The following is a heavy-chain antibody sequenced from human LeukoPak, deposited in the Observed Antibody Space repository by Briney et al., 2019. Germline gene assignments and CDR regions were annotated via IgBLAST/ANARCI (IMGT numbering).Heavy chain of an antibody. CDR2: IYTSGST. V-gene: IGHV4-4*07. CDR1: GGSISSYY. CDR3: ARSGSYYSATIDY. D-gene: IGHD3-10*01. J-gene: IGHJ4*02. Sequence: SETPSLTCTVSGGSISSYYWSWIRQPPGKGLEWIGRIYTSGSTNYNPSLKSRVTMSVDTSKNQFSLKLSSVTATDTAVYYCARSGSYYSATIDYWGQGTLVTVSS.